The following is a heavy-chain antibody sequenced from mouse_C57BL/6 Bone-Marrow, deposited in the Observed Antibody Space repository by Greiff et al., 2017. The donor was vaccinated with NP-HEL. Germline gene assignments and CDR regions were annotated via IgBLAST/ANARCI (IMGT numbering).Heavy chain of an antibody. J-gene: IGHJ1*03. D-gene: IGHD1-1*01. CDR2: INPSNGGT. CDR3: AKYYYGSIWYFDV. Sequence: VQLQQPGTELVKPGASVKLSCTASGYTFTSYWMPWVKQRPGQGLEWIGNINPSNGGTNYTEKFKCKATLTVDKSSSTAYMQLSSLTSEDSAVYYSAKYYYGSIWYFDVWGTGTTVTVSS. V-gene: IGHV1-53*01. CDR1: GYTFTSYW.